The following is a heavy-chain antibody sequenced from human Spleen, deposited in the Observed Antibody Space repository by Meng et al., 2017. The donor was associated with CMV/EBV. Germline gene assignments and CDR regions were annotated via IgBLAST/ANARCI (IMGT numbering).Heavy chain of an antibody. CDR1: GGSISSGTFF. J-gene: IGHJ5*02. CDR3: ARVVRPPVLEDPYYDSWSGPLEGGWFDP. CDR2: VYYSGTT. Sequence: SETLSLTCTVSGGSISSGTFFWGWIRQTPGKGLEWIGSVYYSGTTYHNPSLKSRVTMSVDTSKNQFSLLLRSVTAADTAVYYCARVVRPPVLEDPYYDSWSGPLEGGWFDPWGQGTLVTVSS. D-gene: IGHD3-3*01. V-gene: IGHV4-39*07.